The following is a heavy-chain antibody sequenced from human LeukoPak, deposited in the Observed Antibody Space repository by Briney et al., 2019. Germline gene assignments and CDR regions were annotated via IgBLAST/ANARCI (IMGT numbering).Heavy chain of an antibody. D-gene: IGHD6-13*01. CDR3: ARHIAAPGYFDY. CDR1: GFSLSASGVG. J-gene: IGHJ4*02. Sequence: ESGPTLVNPTQTLTLTCTFSGFSLSASGVGVGWIRQPPGRALDWLALIYWADDKRYSPSLGSRLTITKDTSKNQMVLTMTNMDPVDTDTYYCARHIAAPGYFDYWGQGTLVTVSA. V-gene: IGHV2-5*02. CDR2: IYWADDK.